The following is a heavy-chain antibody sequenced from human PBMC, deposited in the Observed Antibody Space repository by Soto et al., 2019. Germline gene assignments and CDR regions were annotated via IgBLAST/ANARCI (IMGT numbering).Heavy chain of an antibody. J-gene: IGHJ4*02. CDR3: AREVITYFDY. CDR1: GFTFSSYG. D-gene: IGHD3-22*01. Sequence: RLSCAASGFTFSSYGMPWVRQAPGKGLEWVAVIWYDGSNKYYADSVKGRFTISRDNSKNTLYLQMNSLRAEDTAVYYCAREVITYFDYWGQGTLVTVSS. V-gene: IGHV3-33*01. CDR2: IWYDGSNK.